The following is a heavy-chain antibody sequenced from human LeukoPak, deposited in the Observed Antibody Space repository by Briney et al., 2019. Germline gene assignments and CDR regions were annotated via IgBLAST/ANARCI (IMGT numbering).Heavy chain of an antibody. D-gene: IGHD3-22*01. Sequence: ASVKVSCKASGYTFTGYYMHWVRQAPGQGLEWMGWINPNSGGTNYAQKFQGRVTMTRDTSISTAYMELSRLRSDDTAVYYSARGRNSYYYDSSGYYTQFDYWGQGTLVTVSS. J-gene: IGHJ4*02. CDR3: ARGRNSYYYDSSGYYTQFDY. CDR1: GYTFTGYY. V-gene: IGHV1-2*02. CDR2: INPNSGGT.